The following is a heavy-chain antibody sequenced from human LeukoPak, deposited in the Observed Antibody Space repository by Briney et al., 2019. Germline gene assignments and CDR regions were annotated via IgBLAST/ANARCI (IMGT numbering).Heavy chain of an antibody. D-gene: IGHD4-23*01. V-gene: IGHV3-21*01. CDR1: GFTFSSYS. CDR3: ARGSPVASGFDC. CDR2: ISSSSSYI. J-gene: IGHJ4*02. Sequence: GGSLRLSCAASGFTFSSYSMNWVRQAPGKGLQWVSSISSSSSYIYYADSVRGRFTISRDDAKNSLYLQMHSLRAEDTAVYYCARGSPVASGFDCWGQGTLVTVSS.